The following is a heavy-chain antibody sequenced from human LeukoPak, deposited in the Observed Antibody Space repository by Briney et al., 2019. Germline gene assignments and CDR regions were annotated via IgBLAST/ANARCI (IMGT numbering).Heavy chain of an antibody. CDR1: GFTFSSYA. CDR3: ARDRAADYDILTGYCRIYYYYYGMDV. D-gene: IGHD3-9*01. CDR2: ISSNGGST. J-gene: IGHJ6*02. V-gene: IGHV3-64*01. Sequence: PGGSLRLSCAASGFTFSSYAMHWVRQAPGKGLEYVSAISSNGGSTYYANSVKGRFTISRDNSKNTLYLQMGSLRAEDMAVYYCARDRAADYDILTGYCRIYYYYYGMDVWGQGTTVTVSS.